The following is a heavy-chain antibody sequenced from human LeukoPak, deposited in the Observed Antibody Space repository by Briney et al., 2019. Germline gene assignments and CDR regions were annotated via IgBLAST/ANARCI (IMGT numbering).Heavy chain of an antibody. Sequence: ASVKVTCKASGYTFPSFQMHWLRQAPGQGLEWIGMIIPSDGSTSSAQKFQGRVTMTRDTSTSTVYMELSSLRSEDTAVIYCARDSSGWTVDYWGQGTLVTVSA. J-gene: IGHJ4*02. D-gene: IGHD6-19*01. CDR1: GYTFPSFQ. V-gene: IGHV1-46*01. CDR3: ARDSSGWTVDY. CDR2: IIPSDGST.